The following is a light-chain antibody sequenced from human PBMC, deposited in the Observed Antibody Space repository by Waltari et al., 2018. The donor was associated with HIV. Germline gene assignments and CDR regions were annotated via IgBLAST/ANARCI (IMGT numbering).Light chain of an antibody. Sequence: DIRMTQSPSTLSASVGDRVTITCRASQDVGYWLAWYQQKSGKAPKLLMYKTSILEYGVPSRFSGRASGTGFTLTIDGLQPEDFATYYCQQYNSDFYTFGQGTKLEIK. V-gene: IGKV1-5*03. CDR2: KTS. CDR3: QQYNSDFYT. J-gene: IGKJ2*01. CDR1: QDVGYW.